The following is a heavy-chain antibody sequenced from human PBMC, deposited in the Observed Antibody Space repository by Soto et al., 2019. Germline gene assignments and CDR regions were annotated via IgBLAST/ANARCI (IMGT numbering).Heavy chain of an antibody. CDR2: IYYSGST. D-gene: IGHD3-16*02. J-gene: IGHJ4*02. CDR1: GGSISSISYY. CDR3: ARLNLLHLGELSEVDN. Sequence: ETLSVTCTVCGGSISSISYYWGWIRQPPGKGLEWIGSIYYSGSTYYNPSLKSRVTISVDTSKNQFSLKLSSVTAADTAVYYCARLNLLHLGELSEVDNWGQENLLTVSS. V-gene: IGHV4-39*01.